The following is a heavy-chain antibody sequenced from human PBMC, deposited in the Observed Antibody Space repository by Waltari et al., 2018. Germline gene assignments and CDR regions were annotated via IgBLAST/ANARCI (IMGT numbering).Heavy chain of an antibody. CDR3: AKLRGAVTGNEGDF. Sequence: EVQLLQSGGGSVPPGGSLRLSCEASGLMFSNFPMSWVRQAPGKGLEGVSGISASGNRTLCADSVQGRFTISRDNSKNTVYLHMSSLRGDDTAVYFCAKLRGAVTGNEGDFWGHGSRVTVSS. J-gene: IGHJ4*01. D-gene: IGHD6-19*01. CDR2: ISASGNRT. CDR1: GLMFSNFP. V-gene: IGHV3-23*01.